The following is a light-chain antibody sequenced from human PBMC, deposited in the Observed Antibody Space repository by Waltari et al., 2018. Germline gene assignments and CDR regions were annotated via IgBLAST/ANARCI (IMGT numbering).Light chain of an antibody. CDR2: DVS. CDR3: CSYAANKVV. CDR1: SGDVGGSTS. V-gene: IGLV2-11*01. Sequence: QSDLTQPRSVSGFPEQSVTISCTGSSGDVGGSTSVSWYQQIPGKAPKLIIYDVSKRHSGVPDRFSGCMSDNTASLTVSGLQAEDEADYFCCSYAANKVVFGGGTRLTVL. J-gene: IGLJ2*01.